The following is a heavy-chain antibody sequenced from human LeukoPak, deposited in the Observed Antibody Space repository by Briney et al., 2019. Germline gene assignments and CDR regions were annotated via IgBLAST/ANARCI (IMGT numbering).Heavy chain of an antibody. J-gene: IGHJ6*04. CDR1: GFTFITYK. Sequence: PGGSLRLSCAASGFTFITYKMNWVRQAPGKGLGWVSSISSRSTYIYHADSVKGRFTISRDNAKNSLFLQMNSLRAEDTAVYFCAKSTRAVMAMMDVWGKGTTVTVSS. CDR3: AKSTRAVMAMMDV. D-gene: IGHD3-16*01. CDR2: ISSRSTYI. V-gene: IGHV3-21*01.